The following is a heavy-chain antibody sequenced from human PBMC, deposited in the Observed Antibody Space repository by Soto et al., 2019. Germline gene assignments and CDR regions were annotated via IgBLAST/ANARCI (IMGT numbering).Heavy chain of an antibody. CDR1: GGSISSGGYS. V-gene: IGHV4-30-2*01. CDR2: IYHSGST. CDR3: AGSGYYHKGRMDG. D-gene: IGHD3-22*01. J-gene: IGHJ6*02. Sequence: QLQLQESGSGLVKPSQTLSLTCAVSGGSISSGGYSWSWIRQPPGKGLEWIGYIYHSGSTYYNPSPKRRYPLPVDLSKNQFSQTAISVSAADTAVYYGAGSGYYHKGRMDGWGQGTTVTVSS.